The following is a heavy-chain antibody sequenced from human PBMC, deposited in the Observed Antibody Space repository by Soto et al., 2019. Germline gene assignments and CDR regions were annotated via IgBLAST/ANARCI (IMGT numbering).Heavy chain of an antibody. CDR1: GGSISGGGYY. CDR2: IYYSGST. CDR3: ARDGKYCSSTSCYSRPDY. J-gene: IGHJ4*02. Sequence: PSETLSLTCTVSGGSISGGGYYWSWIRQHPGKGLERIGYIYYSGSTYYNPSLKSRVTISVDTSKNQFSLKLSSVTAADTAVHYCARDGKYCSSTSCYSRPDYWGQGTLVTVSS. V-gene: IGHV4-31*03. D-gene: IGHD2-2*02.